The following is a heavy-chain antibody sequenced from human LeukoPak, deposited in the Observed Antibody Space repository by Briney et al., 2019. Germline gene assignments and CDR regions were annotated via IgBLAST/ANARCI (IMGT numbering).Heavy chain of an antibody. D-gene: IGHD6-19*01. CDR2: IKQEGRKK. V-gene: IGHV3-7*04. CDR1: GFTFSSYW. CDR3: ARVFPRSGWFRWYVDL. Sequence: GASLRPSCAASGFTFSSYWMSSVRQDPGKGREWVANIKQEGRKKNYAVSVKGRLTISRDNAKNSLYLQMNSLRAEDTAVYYCARVFPRSGWFRWYVDLWGRGTLVTVSS. J-gene: IGHJ2*01.